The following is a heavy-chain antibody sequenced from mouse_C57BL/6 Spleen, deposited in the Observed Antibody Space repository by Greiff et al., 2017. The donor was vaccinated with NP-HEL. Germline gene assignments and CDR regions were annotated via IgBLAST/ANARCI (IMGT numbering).Heavy chain of an antibody. V-gene: IGHV1-61*01. Sequence: QVQLQQPGAELVRPGSSVKLSCKASGYTFTSYWMDWVKQRPGQGLEWIGNIYPSDSKTHYNQKFKDKATLTVDKSYSTAYMQLSSLTSEDSAVYYGARSGGGSSPLGYWGQGTSVTVSS. D-gene: IGHD1-1*01. CDR1: GYTFTSYW. J-gene: IGHJ4*01. CDR3: ARSGGGSSPLGY. CDR2: IYPSDSKT.